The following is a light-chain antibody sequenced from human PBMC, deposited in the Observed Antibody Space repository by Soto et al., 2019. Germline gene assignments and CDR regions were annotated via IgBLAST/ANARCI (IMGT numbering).Light chain of an antibody. Sequence: DIQMTQSPSTLSASVGDRVTITCRASQSISSWLAWYQQKPGKDPTLLFYKASSLETGVPSRFSGSGSGTAFTLTISSLQPDDFATYYCQQYDSYQFTFGQGTKLEIK. V-gene: IGKV1-5*03. J-gene: IGKJ2*01. CDR1: QSISSW. CDR2: KAS. CDR3: QQYDSYQFT.